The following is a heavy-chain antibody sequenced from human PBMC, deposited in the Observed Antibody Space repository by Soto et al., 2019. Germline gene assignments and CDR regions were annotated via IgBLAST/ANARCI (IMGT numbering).Heavy chain of an antibody. V-gene: IGHV4-59*08. Sequence: PSETLSLTCTVSGGSISSYYWSWIRQPPGKGLEWIGYIYYSGSTNYNPSLKSRVTISVDTSKNHFSLKLSSVTAADTAVFYCASDIVATIAARGYIYYYYGMDVWGQGTTVTVSS. CDR2: IYYSGST. D-gene: IGHD5-12*01. CDR3: ASDIVATIAARGYIYYYYGMDV. J-gene: IGHJ6*02. CDR1: GGSISSYY.